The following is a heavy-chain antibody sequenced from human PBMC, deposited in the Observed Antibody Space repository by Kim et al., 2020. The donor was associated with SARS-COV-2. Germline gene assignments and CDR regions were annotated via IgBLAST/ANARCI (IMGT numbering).Heavy chain of an antibody. CDR3: ARDRSGCYCDY. CDR2: ISYDGSNK. Sequence: GGSLRLSCAASGFTFSSYAMHWVRQAPGKGLEWVAVISYDGSNKYYADSVKGRFTISRDNSKNTLYLQMNSLRAEDTAVYYCARDRSGCYCDYWGQGPLVNVPS. CDR1: GFTFSSYA. J-gene: IGHJ4*02. V-gene: IGHV3-30-3*01. D-gene: IGHD6-19*01.